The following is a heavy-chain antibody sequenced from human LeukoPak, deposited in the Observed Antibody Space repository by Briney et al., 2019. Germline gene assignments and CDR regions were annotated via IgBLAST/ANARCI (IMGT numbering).Heavy chain of an antibody. Sequence: ASVNVSCKPSVYTFTSYGISWLRQAPGQRLKWMGWISAYNGNTTYAQKLQGRVTMTTDTSTSTAYMELRSLRSDDTAVYYCARWLPAEYFQHWGQGTLVTVSS. V-gene: IGHV1-18*01. J-gene: IGHJ1*01. D-gene: IGHD6-19*01. CDR2: ISAYNGNT. CDR1: VYTFTSYG. CDR3: ARWLPAEYFQH.